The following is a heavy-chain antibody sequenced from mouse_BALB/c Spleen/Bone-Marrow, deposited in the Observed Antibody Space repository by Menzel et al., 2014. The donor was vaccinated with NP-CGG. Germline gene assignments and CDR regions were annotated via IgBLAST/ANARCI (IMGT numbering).Heavy chain of an antibody. CDR1: GYTFTSNW. D-gene: IGHD1-1*01. V-gene: IGHV1-52*01. J-gene: IGHJ4*01. CDR2: IDPYDSET. Sequence: VQLVESGAELVRPGASVKLSCKASGYTFTSNWMNWVKQRPEQGLEWIGRIDPYDSETHYNQKFKDKAILTVDKSSSTAYMRLNSLTSEDSAVYYCARWGYGSTYYYAMDYWGQGTSVTVSS. CDR3: ARWGYGSTYYYAMDY.